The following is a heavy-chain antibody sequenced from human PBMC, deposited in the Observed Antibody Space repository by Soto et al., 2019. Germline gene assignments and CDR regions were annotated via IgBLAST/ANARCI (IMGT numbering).Heavy chain of an antibody. CDR3: ARTGYSSSWPRYYCYGMDV. CDR1: GYSFTIYW. Sequence: GESLKISCKGSGYSFTIYWIGWVRQMPWKGLEWMGLIYPGDSDTRYSPSFQGQVTISGDKSISTAYLQWSSLKASDTAMYYCARTGYSSSWPRYYCYGMDVWGQGTTVTVSS. J-gene: IGHJ6*02. CDR2: IYPGDSDT. V-gene: IGHV5-51*01. D-gene: IGHD6-13*01.